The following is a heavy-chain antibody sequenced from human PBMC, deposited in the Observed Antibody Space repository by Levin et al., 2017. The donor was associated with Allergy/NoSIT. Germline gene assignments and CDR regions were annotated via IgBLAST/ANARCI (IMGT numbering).Heavy chain of an antibody. D-gene: IGHD3-10*01. CDR2: INHSGST. J-gene: IGHJ5*02. V-gene: IGHV4-34*01. Sequence: SETLSLTCAVYGGSFSGYYWSWIRQPPGKGLEWIGEINHSGSTNYNPSLKSRVTISVDTSKNQFSLKLSSVTAADTAVYYCARGLMVRGVISTWSQGTLVTVSS. CDR1: GGSFSGYY. CDR3: ARGLMVRGVIST.